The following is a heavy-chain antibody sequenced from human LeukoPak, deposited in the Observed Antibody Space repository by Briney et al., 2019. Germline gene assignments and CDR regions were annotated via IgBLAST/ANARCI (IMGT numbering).Heavy chain of an antibody. Sequence: GGSLRLSCAASGFTFSTYWMSWVRQAPGKGLEWVANIKEDGSEKYYVDSVKGRFTISRDNAKNSLYLQMNSLRAEDTAVYYCARDLRCSSISCYTEGWFDPWGQGTLVTVSS. CDR3: ARDLRCSSISCYTEGWFDP. CDR1: GFTFSTYW. CDR2: IKEDGSEK. D-gene: IGHD2-2*02. V-gene: IGHV3-7*01. J-gene: IGHJ5*02.